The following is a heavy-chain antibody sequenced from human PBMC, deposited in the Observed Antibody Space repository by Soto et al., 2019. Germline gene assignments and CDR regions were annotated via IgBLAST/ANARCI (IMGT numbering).Heavy chain of an antibody. V-gene: IGHV4-34*01. CDR2: INHSGST. D-gene: IGHD3-22*01. CDR1: GGSFSGYY. Sequence: SETLSLTCAVYGGSFSGYYWSWIRQPPGKGLEWIGEINHSGSTNYNPSLKGRVTISVDTSKNQFSLKLSSVTAADTAVYYCARIESYYGMDVWGQGTTVTVSS. CDR3: ARIESYYGMDV. J-gene: IGHJ6*02.